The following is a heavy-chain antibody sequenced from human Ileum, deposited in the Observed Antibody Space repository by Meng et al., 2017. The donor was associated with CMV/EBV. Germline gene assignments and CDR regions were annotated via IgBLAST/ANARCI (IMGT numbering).Heavy chain of an antibody. V-gene: IGHV4-61*01. J-gene: IGHJ4*02. CDR2: IYYSGST. CDR1: GGSVSSGSYY. CDR3: ARAPYSLSLDS. D-gene: IGHD5-18*01. Sequence: GSLRLSCTVSGGSVSSGSYYWSWIRQPPGKGLEWIGYIYYSGSTNYNPSLKSRVTISVDTSMNQFSLKLSSVTAGDTAVYYCARAPYSLSLDSWGQGTPVTVSS.